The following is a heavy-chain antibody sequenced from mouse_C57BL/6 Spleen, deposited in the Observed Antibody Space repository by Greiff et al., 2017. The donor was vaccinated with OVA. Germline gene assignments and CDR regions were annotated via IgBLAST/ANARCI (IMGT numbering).Heavy chain of an antibody. Sequence: EVQLVESGGGLVKPGGSLKLSCAASGFTFSDYGMHWVRQAPEKGLEWVAYISSGSSTIYYADTVKGRFTISRDNAKNTLFLQMTRLRSEDTAMYYCARRTYYGSSYGYYAMDYWGQGTSVTVSS. V-gene: IGHV5-17*01. CDR1: GFTFSDYG. J-gene: IGHJ4*01. CDR3: ARRTYYGSSYGYYAMDY. CDR2: ISSGSSTI. D-gene: IGHD1-1*01.